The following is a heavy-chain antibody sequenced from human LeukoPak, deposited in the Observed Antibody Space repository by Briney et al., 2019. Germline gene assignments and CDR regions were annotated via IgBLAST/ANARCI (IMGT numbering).Heavy chain of an antibody. J-gene: IGHJ5*02. D-gene: IGHD2-15*01. CDR1: GYTFTSYY. CDR2: INPSGGST. CDR3: ARDPEYCSGGSCYSWNWFDP. Sequence: ASVKVSCKASGYTFTSYYMHWVRQAPGQGLEWMGIINPSGGSTSYAQKFQGRVTMTRDMSTTTDYMELSSLRSDDTAVYYCARDPEYCSGGSCYSWNWFDPWGQGTLVTVSS. V-gene: IGHV1-46*01.